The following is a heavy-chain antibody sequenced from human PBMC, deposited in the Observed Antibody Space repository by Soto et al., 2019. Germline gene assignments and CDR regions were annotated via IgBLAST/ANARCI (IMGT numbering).Heavy chain of an antibody. D-gene: IGHD4-17*01. J-gene: IGHJ4*02. V-gene: IGHV4-30-4*01. CDR1: GGSISSGDFY. CDR2: IYYSGST. Sequence: QVQLQESGPGLVKPSQTLSLTCTVSGGSISSGDFYWSWIRQPPGKGLELIGNIYYSGSTYYNPSLRSRAIMSVDTSQNQFSLKLSSLTAADTAVYFCARAADFSDRFDYWGQGALVTVSS. CDR3: ARAADFSDRFDY.